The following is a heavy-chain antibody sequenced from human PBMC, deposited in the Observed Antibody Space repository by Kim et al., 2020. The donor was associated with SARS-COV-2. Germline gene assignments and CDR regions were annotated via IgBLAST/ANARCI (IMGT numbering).Heavy chain of an antibody. V-gene: IGHV3-15*01. J-gene: IGHJ6*02. Sequence: GGSLRLSCAASGFTFSNAWMSWVRQAPGKGLEWVGRIKSKTDGGTTDYAAPVKGRFTISRDDSKNTLYLQMNSLKTEDTAVYYCTTETLYYYYGMDVWGQGTTVTVSS. CDR2: IKSKTDGGTT. CDR3: TTETLYYYYGMDV. CDR1: GFTFSNAW.